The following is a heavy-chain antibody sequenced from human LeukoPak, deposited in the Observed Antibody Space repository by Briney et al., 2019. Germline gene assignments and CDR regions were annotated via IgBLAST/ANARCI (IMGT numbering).Heavy chain of an antibody. Sequence: PSGTLSLTCTVSSDSIFTSNWWSWVRQPPGKGLEWIGQIFHSGSTSYSPSLKSRVTISMDKSKNQISLRLTSVTAADTAVYYCARSPTKRVPEDYWGQGTRVTVSS. D-gene: IGHD2-2*01. V-gene: IGHV4-4*02. J-gene: IGHJ4*02. CDR1: SDSIFTSNW. CDR3: ARSPTKRVPEDY. CDR2: IFHSGST.